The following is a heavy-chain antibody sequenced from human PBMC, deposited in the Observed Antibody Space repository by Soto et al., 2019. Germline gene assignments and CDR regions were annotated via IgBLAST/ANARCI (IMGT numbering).Heavy chain of an antibody. CDR3: TRAIRLSGDAFDI. J-gene: IGHJ3*02. CDR1: GFTLSDYP. D-gene: IGHD3-3*01. CDR2: IRTAAYGGTT. Sequence: PGGSLRLSCSTFGFTLSDYPMSWFRQAPGKGLEWVAYIRTAAYGGTTEYAASVKDRFTISRDDSERTASLQMSSLRTEDTAMYYCTRAIRLSGDAFDIWGHGTMVTVSS. V-gene: IGHV3-49*03.